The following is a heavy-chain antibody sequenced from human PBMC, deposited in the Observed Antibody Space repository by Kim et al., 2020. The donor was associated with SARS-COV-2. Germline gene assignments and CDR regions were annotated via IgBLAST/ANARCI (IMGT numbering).Heavy chain of an antibody. CDR2: IWYDGSNK. D-gene: IGHD3-3*01. CDR3: ARDPRDNYDFWSGYANYYYYGMDV. Sequence: GGSLRLSCAASGFTFSSYVMHWVRQAPGKGLEWVAVIWYDGSNKYYADSVKGRFTISRDNSKNTLYLQMNSLRAEDTAVYYCARDPRDNYDFWSGYANYYYYGMDVWGQGTTVTVSS. V-gene: IGHV3-33*08. CDR1: GFTFSSYV. J-gene: IGHJ6*02.